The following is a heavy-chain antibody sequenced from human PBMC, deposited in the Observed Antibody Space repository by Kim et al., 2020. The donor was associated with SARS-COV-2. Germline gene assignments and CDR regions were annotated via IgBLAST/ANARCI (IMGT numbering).Heavy chain of an antibody. J-gene: IGHJ5*02. Sequence: ASVKVSCKASGGTFNRYGLSWVRQASGEGLEWMGWISAFNGNTNYAQKFQDRITLTTDTSTSTAYMELRSLRSDDTANYYCSIAKYYYDHSGYLYNWFDP. CDR1: GGTFNRYG. CDR2: ISAFNGNT. D-gene: IGHD3-22*01. CDR3: SIAKYYYDHSGYLYNWFDP. V-gene: IGHV1-18*01.